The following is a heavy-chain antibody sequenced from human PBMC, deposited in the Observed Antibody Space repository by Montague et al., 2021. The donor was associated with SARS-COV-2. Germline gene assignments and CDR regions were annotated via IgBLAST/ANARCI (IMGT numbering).Heavy chain of an antibody. Sequence: SETLSLTCAVSGGSFSGYYWCWCRQPPGKGLEWMGEINHSGSSKYNPSLKSRVSMSADKSWNQLSLRLTSVTAADTAISYCARRGSGRSDLAYWGQGTLVTVSS. CDR2: INHSGSS. J-gene: IGHJ4*02. CDR3: ARRGSGRSDLAY. D-gene: IGHD1-26*01. V-gene: IGHV4-34*01. CDR1: GGSFSGYY.